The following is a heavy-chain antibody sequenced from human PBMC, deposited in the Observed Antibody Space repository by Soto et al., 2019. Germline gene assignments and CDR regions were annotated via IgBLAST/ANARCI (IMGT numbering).Heavy chain of an antibody. CDR3: AGLLWFGDLLLDY. V-gene: IGHV4-39*01. CDR1: DDSITSGAYY. J-gene: IGHJ4*02. CDR2: IQYRGST. Sequence: SETLSLTCTVSDDSITSGAYYCGLIRQPPGKGLEWIGTIQYRGSTYYNPSLKSRVTMSLDTSKNQYSLRLSSVTAADTAVYFCAGLLWFGDLLLDYWGPGTLVTVSS. D-gene: IGHD3-10*01.